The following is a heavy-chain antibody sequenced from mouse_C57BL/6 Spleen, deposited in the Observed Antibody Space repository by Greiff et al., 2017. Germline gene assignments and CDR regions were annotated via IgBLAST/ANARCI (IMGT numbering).Heavy chain of an antibody. CDR3: ARVDGFLCAY. D-gene: IGHD6-1*01. Sequence: QVQLQQSGAELVRPGTSVKVSCKASGYAFTNYLIEWVKQRPGQGLEWIGVINPGSGGTNYNEKFKGKATLTADKSSSTAYMQLSSLTSEDSAVXYCARVDGFLCAYWGQGTLVSVAA. CDR1: GYAFTNYL. CDR2: INPGSGGT. J-gene: IGHJ3*01. V-gene: IGHV1-54*01.